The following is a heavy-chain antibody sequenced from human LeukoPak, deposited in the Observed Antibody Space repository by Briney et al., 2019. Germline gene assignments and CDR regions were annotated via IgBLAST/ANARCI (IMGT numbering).Heavy chain of an antibody. J-gene: IGHJ4*02. CDR2: ISAYNGNT. D-gene: IGHD3-3*01. Sequence: GASVKVSCKASGYTFSSYAMNWVRQAPGQGLEWMGWISAYNGNTNYAQKLQGRVTMTTDTSTSTAYMELRSLRSDDTAVYYCARTFWSGYYIFDYWGQGTLVTVSS. CDR3: ARTFWSGYYIFDY. CDR1: GYTFSSYA. V-gene: IGHV1-18*01.